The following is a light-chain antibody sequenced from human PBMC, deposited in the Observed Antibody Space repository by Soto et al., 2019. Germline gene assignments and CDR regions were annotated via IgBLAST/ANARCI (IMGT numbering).Light chain of an antibody. J-gene: IGLJ7*01. CDR3: SSYGGTNNLV. V-gene: IGLV2-8*01. CDR2: EVT. Sequence: QSVLTQPPSASGSPGQSVTISCTGTSSDVGGYKYVSWYQHHPGKAPKVVIYEVTKRPSGVPDRFSGSQSGNTASLTVSGLQAEDEADYYCSSYGGTNNLVFGGGTQLTVL. CDR1: SSDVGGYKY.